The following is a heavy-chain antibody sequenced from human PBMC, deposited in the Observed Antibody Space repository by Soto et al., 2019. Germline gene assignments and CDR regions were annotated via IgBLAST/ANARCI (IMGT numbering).Heavy chain of an antibody. CDR3: AHSSYYDSSGLFTPDY. CDR1: GFSLSTSGVG. J-gene: IGHJ4*02. D-gene: IGHD3-22*01. CDR2: IYWDDDK. Sequence: QITLKESGPTLVKPTQTLTLTCTFSGFSLSTSGVGVGWIRQPPGKALEWLALIYWDDDKRYSPSLKSRLTITKDTSKNQVVLTMTNMDPVDTATYYCAHSSYYDSSGLFTPDYWGQGTLVTVSS. V-gene: IGHV2-5*02.